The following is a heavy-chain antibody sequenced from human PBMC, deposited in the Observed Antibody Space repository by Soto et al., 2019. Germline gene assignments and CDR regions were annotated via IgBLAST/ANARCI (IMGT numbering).Heavy chain of an antibody. CDR1: GYTFTSYD. J-gene: IGHJ5*02. Sequence: VASVKVSCKASGYTFTSYDINWVRQATGQGLEWMGWMNPNSGNTGYAQKFQGRLTMSWTTSISTAYMELSSLTSDDTAVYYCARAGMPAAGTRGLVWFDPWGQGTLVTVSS. CDR2: MNPNSGNT. D-gene: IGHD6-13*01. CDR3: ARAGMPAAGTRGLVWFDP. V-gene: IGHV1-8*01.